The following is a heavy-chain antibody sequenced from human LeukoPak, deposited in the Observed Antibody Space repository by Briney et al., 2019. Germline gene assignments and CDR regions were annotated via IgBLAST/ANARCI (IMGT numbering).Heavy chain of an antibody. J-gene: IGHJ4*02. CDR1: GFTFSSCA. CDR2: ISSNGGST. CDR3: VKGRITMVRGVFDY. V-gene: IGHV3-64D*09. D-gene: IGHD3-10*01. Sequence: GGSLRLSCSASGFTFSSCAMHWVRQAPRKGLEYVSAISSNGGSTYYADSVKGRFTISRDNSKNTLYLQVSSLRAEDTAVYYCVKGRITMVRGVFDYWGQGTLVTVSS.